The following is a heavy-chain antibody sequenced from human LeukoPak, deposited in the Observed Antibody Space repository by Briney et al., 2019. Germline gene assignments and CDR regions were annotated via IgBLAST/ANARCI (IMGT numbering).Heavy chain of an antibody. Sequence: ASVKVSCKASGGTFSSYAISWVRQAPGQELEWMGGIVPIFGTANYAQKFLGRVTITADESTSTAYMELSSLRPEDTAVYYCARQNYDFWSGYPSYYYYYGMDVWGQGTTVTVSS. V-gene: IGHV1-69*13. CDR1: GGTFSSYA. J-gene: IGHJ6*02. CDR2: IVPIFGTA. CDR3: ARQNYDFWSGYPSYYYYYGMDV. D-gene: IGHD3-3*01.